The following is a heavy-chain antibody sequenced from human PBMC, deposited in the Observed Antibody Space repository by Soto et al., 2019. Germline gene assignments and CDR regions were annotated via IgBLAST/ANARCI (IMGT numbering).Heavy chain of an antibody. J-gene: IGHJ6*02. V-gene: IGHV1-69*01. CDR3: ARVLLVWFGESLLYGMDV. D-gene: IGHD3-10*01. CDR2: IIPIFGTA. Sequence: QVQLVQSGAEVKKPGSSVKVSCKASGGTFSSYAISWVRQAPGQGLEWMGGIIPIFGTANYAQKFQGRVTITADESTSTAYRELSSLRSEDTAVYYCARVLLVWFGESLLYGMDVWGQGTTVTVSS. CDR1: GGTFSSYA.